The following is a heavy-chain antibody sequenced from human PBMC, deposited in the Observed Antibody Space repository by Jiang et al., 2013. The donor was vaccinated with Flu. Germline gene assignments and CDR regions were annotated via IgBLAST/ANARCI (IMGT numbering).Heavy chain of an antibody. Sequence: QLLESGGGVVQPGRSLRLSCAASGFTFSSYGMHWVRQAPGKGLEWVAVISYDGSNKYYADSVRGRFTISRDSSENTLYLQMNSLRAEDTAVYYCATGIAVAPEPFDYWGQGTLVTVSS. CDR2: ISYDGSNK. CDR3: ATGIAVAPEPFDY. CDR1: GFTFSSYG. J-gene: IGHJ4*02. V-gene: IGHV3-30*03. D-gene: IGHD6-19*01.